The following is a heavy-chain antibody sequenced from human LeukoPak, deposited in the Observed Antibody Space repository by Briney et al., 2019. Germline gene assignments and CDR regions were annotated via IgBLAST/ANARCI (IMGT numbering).Heavy chain of an antibody. CDR3: ARPVVVAATPGNYYYMDV. CDR1: GGTFSSYA. V-gene: IGHV1-69*06. D-gene: IGHD2-15*01. J-gene: IGHJ6*03. Sequence: GASVKVSCKASGGTFSSYAISWVRQAPGQGLEWMGRIIPIFGTANYAQKFQGRVTITADKSTSTAYMELSSLRSEDTAVYYCARPVVVAATPGNYYYMDVWGKGTTVTVSS. CDR2: IIPIFGTA.